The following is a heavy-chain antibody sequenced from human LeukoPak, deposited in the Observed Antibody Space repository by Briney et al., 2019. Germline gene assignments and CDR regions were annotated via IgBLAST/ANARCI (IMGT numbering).Heavy chain of an antibody. CDR3: ARAVVVAARPDNWFDP. D-gene: IGHD2-15*01. J-gene: IGHJ5*02. CDR2: IYYSGST. V-gene: IGHV4-31*03. Sequence: PSETLSLTCTVSGGSISSGGYYWSWIRQHPGKGLEWIGYIYYSGSTYYKPSLKSRVTISVDTSKNQFSLKLSSVTAADTAVYYCARAVVVAARPDNWFDPWGQGTLVTVSS. CDR1: GGSISSGGYY.